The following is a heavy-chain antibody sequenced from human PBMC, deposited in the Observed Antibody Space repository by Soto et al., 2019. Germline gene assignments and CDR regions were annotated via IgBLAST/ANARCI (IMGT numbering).Heavy chain of an antibody. Sequence: PSVKVSCKASGGTFSSYAINWVRQAPGQGLEWMGGIIPMFGKANYAQKFQGRVTITADESTSTAYMELSSLRSEDTALYYCARGGSYYDSSGYPKNNCFDPWGQGTLVTVSS. CDR2: IIPMFGKA. V-gene: IGHV1-69*13. CDR1: GGTFSSYA. J-gene: IGHJ5*02. D-gene: IGHD3-22*01. CDR3: ARGGSYYDSSGYPKNNCFDP.